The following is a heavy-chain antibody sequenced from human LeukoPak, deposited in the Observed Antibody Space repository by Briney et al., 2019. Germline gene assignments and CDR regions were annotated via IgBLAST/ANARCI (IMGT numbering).Heavy chain of an antibody. CDR1: GFTFSSYW. CDR2: IKQDGSEK. Sequence: GGSLRLSCAASGFTFSSYWMSWVRQAPGKGLEWVANIKQDGSEKYYVDSVKGRFTISRDNAKNSLYLQMNSLRAEDTAVYYCARQGEASGYSYGYAHGMDVWGQGTTVTVSS. D-gene: IGHD5-18*01. CDR3: ARQGEASGYSYGYAHGMDV. J-gene: IGHJ6*02. V-gene: IGHV3-7*01.